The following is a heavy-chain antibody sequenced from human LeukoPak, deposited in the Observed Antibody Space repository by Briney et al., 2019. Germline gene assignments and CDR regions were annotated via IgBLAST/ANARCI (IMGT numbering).Heavy chain of an antibody. J-gene: IGHJ6*03. CDR3: ARDRTGRYYYYYYMDV. D-gene: IGHD4-17*01. CDR1: GFTFSDYY. Sequence: KPGGSLRLSCAASGFTFSDYYMSRIRQAPGKGLEWVSYISSSGSTMYYADSVKGRFTISRDNAKNSLYLQMNSLRAEDTAVYYCARDRTGRYYYYYYMDVWGKGTTVTVSS. V-gene: IGHV3-11*01. CDR2: ISSSGSTM.